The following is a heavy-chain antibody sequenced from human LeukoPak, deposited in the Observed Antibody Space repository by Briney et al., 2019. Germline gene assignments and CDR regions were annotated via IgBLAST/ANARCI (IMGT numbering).Heavy chain of an antibody. Sequence: PGGSLRLSCAASGFTFSSYAMSWVRQAPGKGLEWVSAISGSGGSTYNADSVKGRFTISRDNSKNTLYLQMNSLRAEDTAVYYCAKVLAGSYFQYNFDYWGQGTLVTVSS. J-gene: IGHJ4*02. V-gene: IGHV3-23*01. CDR2: ISGSGGST. CDR3: AKVLAGSYFQYNFDY. D-gene: IGHD1-26*01. CDR1: GFTFSSYA.